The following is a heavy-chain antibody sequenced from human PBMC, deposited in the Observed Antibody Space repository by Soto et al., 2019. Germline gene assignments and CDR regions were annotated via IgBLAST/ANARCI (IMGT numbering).Heavy chain of an antibody. CDR1: GGSVSSGSYQ. V-gene: IGHV4-61*01. CDR3: ARDGHGMDV. J-gene: IGHJ6*02. Sequence: SETLSLTCTVSGGSVSSGSYQWTWIRQPPGKGLEWIGYIHVSGSTNDNPSLKGRVTMSIDTSKNQFSLKLSSVTAADTAVYYCARDGHGMDVWGQGTEVTVSS. CDR2: IHVSGST.